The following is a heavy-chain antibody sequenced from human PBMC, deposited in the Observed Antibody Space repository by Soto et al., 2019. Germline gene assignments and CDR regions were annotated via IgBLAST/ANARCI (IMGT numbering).Heavy chain of an antibody. D-gene: IGHD2-21*01. CDR2: ISYAGTT. V-gene: IGHV4-59*08. CDR1: GGYIGDLY. CDR3: ARLGKYSQCLDP. J-gene: IGHJ5*02. Sequence: VVGGYIGDLYWSWIRQPPGKVLEWVGYISYAGTTSYNPSLKSRVTISLETSKSQFSLRLSSVTAADTAVYYCARLGKYSQCLDPWGPGTLVTVSS.